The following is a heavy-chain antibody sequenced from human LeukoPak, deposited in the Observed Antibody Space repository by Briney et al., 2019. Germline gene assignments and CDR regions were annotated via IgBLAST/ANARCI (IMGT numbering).Heavy chain of an antibody. CDR2: IIPIFGTA. CDR3: AREEPMTTVGPNAFDI. J-gene: IGHJ3*02. Sequence: GASVKVSCKASGGTFSSYAISWVRQAPGQGLEWMGGIIPIFGTANYAQKFQGRVTITADESTSTAYMELSSLRSEDTAVYYCAREEPMTTVGPNAFDIWGQGTMVTVSS. CDR1: GGTFSSYA. V-gene: IGHV1-69*13. D-gene: IGHD4-23*01.